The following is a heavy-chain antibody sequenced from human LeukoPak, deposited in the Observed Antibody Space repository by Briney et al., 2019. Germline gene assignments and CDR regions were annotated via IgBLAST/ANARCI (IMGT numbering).Heavy chain of an antibody. CDR3: ARGLYRYGRSTFDY. D-gene: IGHD2-2*02. CDR1: GGSISSDY. Sequence: SSETLCLTCTVSGGSISSDYWSWIRQPPGKGLEWIGYISYSGRTYYNPSLRSRVTISVDTSKNHFSLKLSSVTAADTAVYYCARGLYRYGRSTFDYWGQGTLVTVSS. CDR2: ISYSGRT. V-gene: IGHV4-59*08. J-gene: IGHJ4*02.